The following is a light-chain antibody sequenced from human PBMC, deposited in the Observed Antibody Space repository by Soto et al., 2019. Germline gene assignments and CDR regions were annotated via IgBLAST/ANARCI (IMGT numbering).Light chain of an antibody. CDR3: SSYACYSTSVV. J-gene: IGLJ2*01. CDR1: SSDVGSYNL. Sequence: QAVLTQPASVSGSPGQSITISCTGTSSDVGSYNLVSWYQQHPGKAPKLMIYEANKRPSGVSDRFSGSKSGNTASLTISGLQAEDEAEYYCSSYACYSTSVVFGGGTKVTVL. CDR2: EAN. V-gene: IGLV2-23*01.